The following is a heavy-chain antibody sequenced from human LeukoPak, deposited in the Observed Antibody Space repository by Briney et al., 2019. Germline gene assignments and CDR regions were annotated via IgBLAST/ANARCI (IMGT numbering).Heavy chain of an antibody. J-gene: IGHJ3*02. V-gene: IGHV1-2*02. Sequence: GASVKVSCKASGYTFTGYYMHWVRQAPGQGLEWMGWINPNSGGTNYAQKFQGRVTMTRDTSTSTAYMELSRLRSDDTAVYYCASMYCSGGSCYSTHAFDIWGQGTMVTVSS. CDR3: ASMYCSGGSCYSTHAFDI. CDR2: INPNSGGT. CDR1: GYTFTGYY. D-gene: IGHD2-15*01.